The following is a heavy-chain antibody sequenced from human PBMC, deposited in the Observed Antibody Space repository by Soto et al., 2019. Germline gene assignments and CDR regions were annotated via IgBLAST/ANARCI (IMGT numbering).Heavy chain of an antibody. J-gene: IGHJ4*02. D-gene: IGHD2-21*02. CDR2: IGASGDIT. Sequence: GSLRLSCAASGLSFTNFAMSWVRQAPGKGLEWVAGIGASGDITWYADSVKGRLSISRDNSKNTLYLQLSSLRFEDTAVYYCAKDDFTDRGDDYFDYWGPGTLVTVSS. V-gene: IGHV3-23*01. CDR1: GLSFTNFA. CDR3: AKDDFTDRGDDYFDY.